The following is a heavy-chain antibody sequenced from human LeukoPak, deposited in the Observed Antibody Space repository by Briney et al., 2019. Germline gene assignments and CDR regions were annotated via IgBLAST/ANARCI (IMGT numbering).Heavy chain of an antibody. J-gene: IGHJ5*02. CDR3: ARGLYYDFWSGPFDP. D-gene: IGHD3-3*01. Sequence: PSETLSLTCAVYGGSFSGYYWSWIRQPPGKGLGWIGEINHSGSTNYNPSLKSRVTISVDTSKNQFSLKLSSVTAADTAVYYCARGLYYDFWSGPFDPWGQGTLVTVSS. CDR1: GGSFSGYY. CDR2: INHSGST. V-gene: IGHV4-34*01.